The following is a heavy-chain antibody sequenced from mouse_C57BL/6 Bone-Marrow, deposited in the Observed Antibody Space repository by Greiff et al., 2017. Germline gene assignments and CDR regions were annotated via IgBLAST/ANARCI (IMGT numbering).Heavy chain of an antibody. J-gene: IGHJ2*01. CDR2: IHPSDSDT. Sequence: QVQLKQPGAELVKPGASVKVSCKASGYTFTSYWMHWVKQRPGQGLEWIGRIHPSDSDTNYNQKFKGKATLTVDKSSSTAYMQLSSLTSEDSAVYYCAICYDYDGGGYYFDDWGQGTTLTVSS. D-gene: IGHD2-4*01. V-gene: IGHV1-74*01. CDR3: AICYDYDGGGYYFDD. CDR1: GYTFTSYW.